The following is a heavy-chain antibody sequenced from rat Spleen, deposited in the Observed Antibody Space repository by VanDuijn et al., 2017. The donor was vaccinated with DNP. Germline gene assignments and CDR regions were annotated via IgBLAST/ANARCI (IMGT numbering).Heavy chain of an antibody. CDR3: ARWDHYIGFAY. V-gene: IGHV3-3*01. D-gene: IGHD1-1*01. J-gene: IGHJ3*01. Sequence: EVQLQESGPGLVKPSQSLSLTCSVTGYSITSNYWAWIRTFPGDKLEWMGYINSAGITDYTPSLKSRISITRDTSKNQFFLQVNSVTTEDTATYYCARWDHYIGFAYWGQGTLVTVSS. CDR2: INSAGIT. CDR1: GYSITSNY.